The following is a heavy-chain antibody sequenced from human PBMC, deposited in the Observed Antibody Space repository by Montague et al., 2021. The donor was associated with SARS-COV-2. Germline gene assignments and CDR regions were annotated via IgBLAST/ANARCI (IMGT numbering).Heavy chain of an antibody. CDR1: GVSVTDYY. D-gene: IGHD3-9*01. J-gene: IGHJ4*02. Sequence: SETLSLTCTVSGVSVTDYYWSWIRQPPGKGLEWVGDVLYNKGTNFNPSPKSRVAISVDTSKNQFSLRLTSVTAADTALYYCVRHPHYDGLNGPPDFWDQGTLVTVSS. CDR3: VRHPHYDGLNGPPDF. V-gene: IGHV4-59*08. CDR2: VLYNKGT.